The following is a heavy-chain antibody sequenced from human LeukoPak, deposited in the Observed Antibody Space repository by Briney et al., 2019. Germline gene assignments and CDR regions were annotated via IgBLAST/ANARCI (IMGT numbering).Heavy chain of an antibody. CDR2: IYTSGST. CDR1: GGSISSGSYY. Sequence: SQTLSLTCTVSGGSISSGSYYWSWIRQPAGKGLEWIGRIYTSGSTNYNPSLKSRVTISVDTSKNQFSLKLSSVTAADTAVYYCARTPRFCSSTSCREDYSGQGTLVTVSS. J-gene: IGHJ4*02. D-gene: IGHD2-2*01. CDR3: ARTPRFCSSTSCREDY. V-gene: IGHV4-61*02.